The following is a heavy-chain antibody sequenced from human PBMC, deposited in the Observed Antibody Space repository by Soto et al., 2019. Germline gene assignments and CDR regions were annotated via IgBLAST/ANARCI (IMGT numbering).Heavy chain of an antibody. CDR3: ARDLRFDP. CDR2: INHSGST. CDR1: GGSFSGYY. J-gene: IGHJ5*02. Sequence: SETLSLTCAVYGGSFSGYYWSWIRQPPGKGLEWIGEINHSGSTNYNPSLKSRVTISVDTSKNQFSLKLSSVAAADTAVYYCARDLRFDPWGQGTLVT. V-gene: IGHV4-34*01.